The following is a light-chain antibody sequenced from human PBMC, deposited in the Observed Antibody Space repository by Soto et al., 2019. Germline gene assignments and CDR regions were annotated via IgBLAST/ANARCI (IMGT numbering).Light chain of an antibody. CDR1: QRFGSSN. Sequence: EMVFTQSPGTLSLSPGERGTLSCRASQRFGSSNLAWYQQKPGQAPRLLIYSTSSRATGIPDRFSGSGSGTDFTLTISRLEPEDFTVYYCQQYGNSPWTFGQGTKVDIK. CDR2: STS. CDR3: QQYGNSPWT. J-gene: IGKJ1*01. V-gene: IGKV3-20*01.